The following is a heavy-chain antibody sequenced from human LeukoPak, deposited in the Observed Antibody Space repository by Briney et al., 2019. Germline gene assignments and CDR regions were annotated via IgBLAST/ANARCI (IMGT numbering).Heavy chain of an antibody. V-gene: IGHV1-2*06. CDR2: INPNSGGT. Sequence: GGSVKVSCKASGYTFTGCYMHWVRHAPGQGVEWMGRINPNSGGTNYAQKFQGGVTMTRHTSISTAYMELSRLRSDDTAVYYCARAMTTVTVNWFDPWGQGTLVTVSS. CDR3: ARAMTTVTVNWFDP. CDR1: GYTFTGCY. J-gene: IGHJ5*02. D-gene: IGHD4-17*01.